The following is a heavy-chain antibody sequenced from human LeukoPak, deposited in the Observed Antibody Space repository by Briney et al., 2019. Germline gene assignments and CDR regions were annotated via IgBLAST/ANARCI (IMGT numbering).Heavy chain of an antibody. V-gene: IGHV3-30*02. Sequence: PGGSLRLSCAASGFTFSSYGMHWVRQAPGKGLEWVAFIRYDGSNKYYADSVKGRFTISRDNSKNTLYLQMNSLRAEDTAVYYCARRGYYYYYMDVWGQGTLVTVSS. CDR2: IRYDGSNK. J-gene: IGHJ6*03. CDR1: GFTFSSYG. CDR3: ARRGYYYYYMDV.